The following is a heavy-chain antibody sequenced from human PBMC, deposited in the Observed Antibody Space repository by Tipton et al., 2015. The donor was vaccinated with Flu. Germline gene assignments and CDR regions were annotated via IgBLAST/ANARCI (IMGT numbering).Heavy chain of an antibody. CDR2: TSAYNGNT. D-gene: IGHD6-6*01. V-gene: IGHV1-18*01. CDR1: GYTFTSYG. Sequence: QPGPEVKKPGASVKVSCKASGYTFTSYGISWVRQAPGQGLEWMGWTSAYNGNTNYAQKLQGRVTMTTDTSTSTAYMELRSLRSDDTAVYYCARYVGSSSSGLGLDYWGQGTLVTVSS. J-gene: IGHJ4*02. CDR3: ARYVGSSSSGLGLDY.